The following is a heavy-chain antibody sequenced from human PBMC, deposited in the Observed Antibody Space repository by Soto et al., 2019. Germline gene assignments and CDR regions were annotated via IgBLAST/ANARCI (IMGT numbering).Heavy chain of an antibody. CDR1: GYSFNTYA. J-gene: IGHJ5*02. V-gene: IGHV1-3*04. CDR2: INTANGNT. CDR3: ARRCKSAGWFDP. Sequence: QVQLVQSGAEVKKPGASVRVSCQASGYSFNTYAIHWVRQAPGQGLEWMGWINTANGNTEYSQKFQGRVTFTRDTSATTAYMDLSSLRSEDTATYYCARRCKSAGWFDPWGQGTLVTVSS.